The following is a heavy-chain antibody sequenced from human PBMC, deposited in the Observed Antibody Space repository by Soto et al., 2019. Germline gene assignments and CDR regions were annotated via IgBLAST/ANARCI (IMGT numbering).Heavy chain of an antibody. D-gene: IGHD3-9*01. V-gene: IGHV4-34*01. J-gene: IGHJ4*02. CDR2: TNHSGRT. CDR3: ARLEGLATISYYFDF. Sequence: SETLSLTCAVYGGSFRGYYWSWIRQPPGKGLEWIGETNHSGRTNYNPSLKSRVTISADTSKNQFSLKLSSVTAADSAVYFCARLEGLATISYYFDFWGPGALVTVSS. CDR1: GGSFRGYY.